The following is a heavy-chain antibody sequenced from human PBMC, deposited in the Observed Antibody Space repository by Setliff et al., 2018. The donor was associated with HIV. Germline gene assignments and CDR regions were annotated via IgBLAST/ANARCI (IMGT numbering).Heavy chain of an antibody. V-gene: IGHV4-59*08. J-gene: IGHJ4*02. CDR1: DGSISNHY. Sequence: ETLSLTCTVSDGSISNHYWSWIRQSPGKGLEWIGYVDDTGSPYYNPSLRSRLTISLDTSKNQFSLKLTSVTAADTAVYFCARRVVHTSPSDPSGLYFDFWGQGTLVTVSS. CDR2: VDDTGSP. CDR3: ARRVVHTSPSDPSGLYFDF. D-gene: IGHD2-2*01.